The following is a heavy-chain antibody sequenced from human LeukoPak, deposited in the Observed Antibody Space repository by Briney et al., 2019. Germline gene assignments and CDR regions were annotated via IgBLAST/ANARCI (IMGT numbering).Heavy chain of an antibody. CDR1: GLTFSNYA. J-gene: IGHJ4*02. D-gene: IGHD6-19*01. V-gene: IGHV3-23*01. Sequence: GGSLRLSCAASGLTFSNYAMSWVRQAPGKGLEWISGISDSGGSTYYADSVKGRFIISRDNSKNTLYLQMNSLRAEDTAVYYCARDRYSSGWYGGYYFDYWGQGTLVTVSS. CDR2: ISDSGGST. CDR3: ARDRYSSGWYGGYYFDY.